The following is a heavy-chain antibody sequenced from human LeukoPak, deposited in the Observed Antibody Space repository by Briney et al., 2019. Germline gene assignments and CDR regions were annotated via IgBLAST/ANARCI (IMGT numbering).Heavy chain of an antibody. Sequence: ASVTLSCTASGYTFTSYGISCWRQPPAQRLEEMIWISVYNGNTIYTQKFKSRVTMTTDTSTSTSYMELSSLRYDDTAVYYCARDSYYYDSIGYYQYYFDYWGEGTLVTV. CDR2: ISVYNGNT. CDR3: ARDSYYYDSIGYYQYYFDY. J-gene: IGHJ4*02. D-gene: IGHD3-22*01. V-gene: IGHV1-18*01. CDR1: GYTFTSYG.